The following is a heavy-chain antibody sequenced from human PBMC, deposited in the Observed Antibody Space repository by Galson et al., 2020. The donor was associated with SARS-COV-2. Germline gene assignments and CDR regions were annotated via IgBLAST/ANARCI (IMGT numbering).Heavy chain of an antibody. CDR1: GFTFSSYG. CDR2: IWYDGSNK. J-gene: IGHJ4*02. Sequence: GGSLRLSCAASGFTFSSYGMHWVRQAPGKGLEWVAVIWYDGSNKYYADSVKGRFTISRDNSKNTLYLQMNSLRAEDTAVYYCAICRYPERIFDYWGQGTLVTVSS. CDR3: AICRYPERIFDY. V-gene: IGHV3-33*01. D-gene: IGHD2-15*01.